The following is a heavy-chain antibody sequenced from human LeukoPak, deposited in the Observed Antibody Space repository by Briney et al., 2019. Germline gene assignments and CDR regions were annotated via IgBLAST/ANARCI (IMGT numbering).Heavy chain of an antibody. CDR3: ARSGYGAEEGYFDY. Sequence: PSGTLSLTCAVSGGSISSSNWWSWVRQPPGKGLEWIGEIYHSGSTNYNPSLKSRVTISVDKSKNQFSLKLSSVTAADTAAYYCARSGYGAEEGYFDYWGQGTLVTVSS. V-gene: IGHV4-4*02. J-gene: IGHJ4*02. CDR2: IYHSGST. D-gene: IGHD4-17*01. CDR1: GGSISSSNW.